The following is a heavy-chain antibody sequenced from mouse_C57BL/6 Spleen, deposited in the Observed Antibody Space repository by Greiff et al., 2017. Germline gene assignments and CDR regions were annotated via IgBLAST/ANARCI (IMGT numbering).Heavy chain of an antibody. CDR2: IYPGDGDT. CDR1: GYAFSSYW. CDR3: ARQDYDQDYFDY. J-gene: IGHJ2*01. V-gene: IGHV1-80*01. D-gene: IGHD2-4*01. Sequence: QVQLKQSGAELVKPGASVKISCKASGYAFSSYWMNWVKQRPGKGLEWIGQIYPGDGDTNYNGKFKGKATLTADKSSSTAYMQLSSLTSEDSAVYFCARQDYDQDYFDYWGQGTTLTVSS.